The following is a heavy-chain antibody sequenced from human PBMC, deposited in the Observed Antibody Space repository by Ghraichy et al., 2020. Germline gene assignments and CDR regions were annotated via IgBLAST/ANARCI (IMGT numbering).Heavy chain of an antibody. CDR2: ISGSGGST. D-gene: IGHD6-19*01. CDR1: GFTFSSYA. Sequence: GESLNISCAASGFTFSSYAMSWVRQAPGKGLEWVSAISGSGGSTYYADSVKGRFTISRDNSKNTLYLQMNSLRAEDTAVYYCAKPSIAVAGFSFRRNYYYGMDVWGQGTTVTVSS. J-gene: IGHJ6*02. CDR3: AKPSIAVAGFSFRRNYYYGMDV. V-gene: IGHV3-23*01.